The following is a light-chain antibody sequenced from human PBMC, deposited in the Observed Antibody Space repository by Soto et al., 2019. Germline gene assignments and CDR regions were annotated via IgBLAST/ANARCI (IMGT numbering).Light chain of an antibody. J-gene: IGLJ2*01. V-gene: IGLV2-11*01. Sequence: QSALTQPRSVSGSPGQSVTIFCTGTSSDVGSTKYVSWYQHHPGKAPKVMIYDVNERPSGVPDRFSGSKSGNTASLTISGLQAEDEAEYYCCSHAGSYTFIFGGGTKLTVL. CDR3: CSHAGSYTFI. CDR1: SSDVGSTKY. CDR2: DVN.